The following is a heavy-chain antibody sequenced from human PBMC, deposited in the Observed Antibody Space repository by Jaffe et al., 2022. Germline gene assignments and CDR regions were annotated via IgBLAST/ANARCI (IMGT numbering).Heavy chain of an antibody. CDR3: AKDLTSSSWYYFDY. CDR1: GFTFDDYA. V-gene: IGHV3-9*01. D-gene: IGHD6-13*01. Sequence: EVQLVESGGGLVQPGRSLRLSCAASGFTFDDYAMHWVRQAPGKGLEWVSGISWNSGSIGYADSVKGRFTISRDNAKNSLYLQMNSLRAEDTALYYCAKDLTSSSWYYFDYWGQGTLVTVSS. J-gene: IGHJ4*02. CDR2: ISWNSGSI.